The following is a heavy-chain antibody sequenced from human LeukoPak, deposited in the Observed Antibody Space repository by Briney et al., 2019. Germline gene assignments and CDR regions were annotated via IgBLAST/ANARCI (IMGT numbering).Heavy chain of an antibody. J-gene: IGHJ2*01. Sequence: SETLSLTCAVYGGSFSGYYWSWIRQPPGKGLEWIGEINHSGSTNYNPSLKSRVTISVDTSKNQFSLRLTSVTAADTAVYYCVRLSVISLHRYFDLWGRGTLVTVSS. CDR2: INHSGST. D-gene: IGHD4-23*01. CDR1: GGSFSGYY. V-gene: IGHV4-34*01. CDR3: VRLSVISLHRYFDL.